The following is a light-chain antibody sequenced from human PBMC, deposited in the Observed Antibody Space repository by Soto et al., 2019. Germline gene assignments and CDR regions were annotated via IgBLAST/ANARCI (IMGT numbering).Light chain of an antibody. V-gene: IGKV3-20*01. Sequence: EIVLTQSPGTMSLSPGERATLSCRASQSVSSSYLAWYQQKPGQAPRLLIYGASSRDPGIPDRFSGRGSGTGFTITISRLEHEDLAVYYCQEYGSSPKVPFGQGTRLEIK. CDR2: GAS. CDR3: QEYGSSPKVP. CDR1: QSVSSSY. J-gene: IGKJ5*01.